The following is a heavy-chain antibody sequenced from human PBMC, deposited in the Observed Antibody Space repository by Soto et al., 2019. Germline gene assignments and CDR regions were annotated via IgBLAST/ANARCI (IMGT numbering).Heavy chain of an antibody. Sequence: GGSLRLSCAASGFTFSSYGMHWVRQAPGKGLEWVVVISYDGSNKYYADSVKGRFTISRDNSKNTLYLQMNSLRAEDTAVYYCAKLPGMDAFDIWGQGTMVTVSS. V-gene: IGHV3-30*18. CDR1: GFTFSSYG. D-gene: IGHD6-13*01. J-gene: IGHJ3*02. CDR3: AKLPGMDAFDI. CDR2: ISYDGSNK.